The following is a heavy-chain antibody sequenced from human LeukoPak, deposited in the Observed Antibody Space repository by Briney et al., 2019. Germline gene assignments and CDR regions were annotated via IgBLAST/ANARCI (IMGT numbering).Heavy chain of an antibody. D-gene: IGHD3-22*01. CDR1: GYTFTSYG. CDR2: ISAYNGNT. V-gene: IGHV1-18*01. J-gene: IGHJ4*02. CDR3: ARYNYYDSSGLDY. Sequence: ASVKVSCKASGYTFTSYGISWVRQAPGQGLEWMGWISAYNGNTNYAQKLQGRVTITRDTSASTAYMELSSLRSEDTAVYYCARYNYYDSSGLDYWGQGTLVTVSS.